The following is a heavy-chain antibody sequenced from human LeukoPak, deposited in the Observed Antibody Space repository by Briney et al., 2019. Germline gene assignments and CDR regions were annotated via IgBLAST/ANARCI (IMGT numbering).Heavy chain of an antibody. CDR3: ARAFYDSGNHLPDY. Sequence: GGSLRLSCAASGFTFSDHYMDWVRQAPGKGLEWVGRITKKADSYTTVYAASVKGRFTISRDDSKNSLYLQMNSLKTEDTAVYYCARAFYDSGNHLPDYWGQGTLVTVSS. J-gene: IGHJ4*02. CDR1: GFTFSDHY. D-gene: IGHD3-10*01. V-gene: IGHV3-72*01. CDR2: ITKKADSYTT.